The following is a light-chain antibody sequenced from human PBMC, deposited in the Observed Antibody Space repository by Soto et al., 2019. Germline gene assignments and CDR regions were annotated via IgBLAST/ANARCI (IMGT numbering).Light chain of an antibody. V-gene: IGLV1-40*01. CDR2: GNS. CDR3: QSYDSSLSAVV. Sequence: QSVLTQPPSVSGAPGQRVTISCTGSSSNIGADYDEHWYQQLPGTAPKLLIYGNSNRPSGVPDRFSGSKSGTSASLAITGLQAEDEADYYCQSYDSSLSAVVFGGGTKLTVL. J-gene: IGLJ3*02. CDR1: SSNIGADYD.